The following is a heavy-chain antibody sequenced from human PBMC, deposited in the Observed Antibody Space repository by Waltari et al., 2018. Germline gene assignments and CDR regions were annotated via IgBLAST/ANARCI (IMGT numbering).Heavy chain of an antibody. Sequence: QIQLVESGGGVVQPGGSLKLSCAASGFRFGSYAMNWVRQAPGRGLEWLLYIRYDGSYVVHADSVKGRFSMSRDNSKKEIFLQMDSLKSDDTAVYYCTREMGGSYAMDVWGRGTSVTVSS. CDR3: TREMGGSYAMDV. CDR1: GFRFGSYA. CDR2: IRYDGSYV. V-gene: IGHV3-30*01. D-gene: IGHD1-26*01. J-gene: IGHJ6*02.